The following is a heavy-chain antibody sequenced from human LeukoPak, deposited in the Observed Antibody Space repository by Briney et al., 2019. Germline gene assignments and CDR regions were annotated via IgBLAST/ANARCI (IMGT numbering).Heavy chain of an antibody. D-gene: IGHD3-3*01. Sequence: ASVKVSCKASGYTFTSYAMNWVRQAPGQGLEWVGWINPNSGGTNYAQKFQGRVTMTRDTSISTAYMELSRLRSDDTAVYYCARGTIFGVVTFGALYYFDYWGQGTLVTVSS. CDR3: ARGTIFGVVTFGALYYFDY. CDR2: INPNSGGT. CDR1: GYTFTSYA. V-gene: IGHV1-2*02. J-gene: IGHJ4*02.